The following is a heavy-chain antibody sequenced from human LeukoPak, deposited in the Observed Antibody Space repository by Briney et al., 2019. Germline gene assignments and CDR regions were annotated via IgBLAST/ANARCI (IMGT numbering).Heavy chain of an antibody. CDR3: AREGTYSGYDLTDS. Sequence: GGSLRLSCVASGLTFSNYWMSWVRQAPGKGLEWVANMKQEGRETYYVDSVKGRFTISRDNAKNSLYLQMNSLRAEDTAVYYCAREGTYSGYDLTDSWGQGTLVTVSS. V-gene: IGHV3-7*05. D-gene: IGHD5-12*01. CDR1: GLTFSNYW. J-gene: IGHJ4*02. CDR2: MKQEGRET.